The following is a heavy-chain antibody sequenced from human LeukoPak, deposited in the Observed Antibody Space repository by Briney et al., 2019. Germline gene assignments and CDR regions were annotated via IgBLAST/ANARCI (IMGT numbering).Heavy chain of an antibody. D-gene: IGHD3-10*01. CDR3: ATGRDYFGSGNNDAFDI. CDR2: INPNSGGT. J-gene: IGHJ3*02. CDR1: GYTFTGYY. V-gene: IGHV1-2*04. Sequence: ASVKVSCKASGYTFTGYYMHWVRQAPGQGLEWLGWINPNSGGTNYAQKFQGWVTMTRDTSISTAYMELSRPRSDDTAVYYCATGRDYFGSGNNDAFDIWGQGTMVTVSS.